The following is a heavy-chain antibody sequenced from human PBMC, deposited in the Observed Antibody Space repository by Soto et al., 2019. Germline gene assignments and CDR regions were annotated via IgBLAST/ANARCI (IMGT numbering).Heavy chain of an antibody. CDR3: ASSVSTSCIPYGPCVGLFDP. J-gene: IGHJ5*02. CDR2: IIPIFGTA. D-gene: IGHD2-2*01. CDR1: GGTFSSYA. V-gene: IGHV1-69*13. Sequence: SVKVSCKASGGTFSSYAISWVRQAPGQGLEWMGGIIPIFGTANYAQKFQGRVTITADESTSTAYMELSSLRSEDTAVYYCASSVSTSCIPYGPCVGLFDPWGQGTLVTVSS.